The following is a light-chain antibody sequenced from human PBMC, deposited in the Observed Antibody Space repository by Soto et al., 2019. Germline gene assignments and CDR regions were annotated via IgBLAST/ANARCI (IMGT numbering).Light chain of an antibody. CDR1: QGIRSS. CDR2: GAS. Sequence: DIQMTQSPSSVSASVGDRVTITCRASQGIRSSLAWYQQKPGKAPNLLIYGASTFQSGVPSMYSGSGSGTNFTLTISSLQPEDFASYFCHQTDSFLSITFGQGTRLAI. J-gene: IGKJ5*01. V-gene: IGKV1D-12*01. CDR3: HQTDSFLSIT.